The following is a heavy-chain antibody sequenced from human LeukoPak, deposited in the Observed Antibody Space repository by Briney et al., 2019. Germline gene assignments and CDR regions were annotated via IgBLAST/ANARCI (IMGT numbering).Heavy chain of an antibody. CDR2: IYYSGST. Sequence: SETLSLTCTVSGGSISSGDYYWSWIRQPPGKGLEWIGYIYYSGSTYYNPSLKSRVTISVDTSKNQFSLKLSSVTAADTAVYYCAYVLGPSGVDYWGQGTLVTVSS. J-gene: IGHJ4*02. CDR3: AYVLGPSGVDY. CDR1: GGSISSGDYY. D-gene: IGHD2-8*01. V-gene: IGHV4-30-4*08.